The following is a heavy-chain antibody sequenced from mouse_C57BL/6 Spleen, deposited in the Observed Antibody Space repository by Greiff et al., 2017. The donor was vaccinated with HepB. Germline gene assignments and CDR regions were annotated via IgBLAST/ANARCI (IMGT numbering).Heavy chain of an antibody. CDR1: GFSLPSYG. CDR3: ATPDGYYDAMDY. J-gene: IGHJ4*01. Sequence: QVQLKESGPGLVQPSQSLSITCTVSGFSLPSYGVHWVRQSPGKGLEWLGVIWRGGSTDYNAAFMSRLSITKDNSKSQVFFKMNSLQADDTAIYYCATPDGYYDAMDYWGQGTSVTVSS. V-gene: IGHV2-5*01. D-gene: IGHD2-3*01. CDR2: IWRGGST.